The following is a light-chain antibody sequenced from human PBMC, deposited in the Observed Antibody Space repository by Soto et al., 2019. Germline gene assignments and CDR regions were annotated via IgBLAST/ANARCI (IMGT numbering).Light chain of an antibody. CDR3: AAWDDSLNGRYV. CDR1: SSRIGSNT. J-gene: IGLJ1*01. Sequence: QSALTQPPSASGTPGQRVIISCSGSSSRIGSNTVNWYQQLPGTAPKLLVYSNNQRPSGVPDRFSGSKSGTSASLAISGLQSEDEADYYCAAWDDSLNGRYVFGTGTKVTVL. V-gene: IGLV1-44*01. CDR2: SNN.